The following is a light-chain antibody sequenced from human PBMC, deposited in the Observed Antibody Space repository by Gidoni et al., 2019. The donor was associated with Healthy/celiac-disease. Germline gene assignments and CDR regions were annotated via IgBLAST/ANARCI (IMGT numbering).Light chain of an antibody. Sequence: SYELTQPPSVSVPPGQTSSIPCSGDKWGDKYACWYQQKPGQSPVLVIYHDSKRPSGIPERFSGSNSGNTATLTISGTQAMYESDYYCQAWDSSTVVFGGGTKLTVL. CDR3: QAWDSSTVV. CDR2: HDS. CDR1: KWGDKY. V-gene: IGLV3-1*01. J-gene: IGLJ2*01.